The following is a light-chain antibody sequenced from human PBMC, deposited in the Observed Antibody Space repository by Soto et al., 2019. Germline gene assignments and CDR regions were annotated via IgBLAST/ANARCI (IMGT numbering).Light chain of an antibody. CDR1: QSVSTNY. CDR2: GAS. J-gene: IGKJ1*01. Sequence: ENVMTQSPGTLSLTPGERATLSCRASQSVSTNYVAWYQQKPGQAPRLLIYGASSRASGIPDMFGGSGCGTAFAFSIRRTEPEDVAVYYCQQDANSLWAFGHGTTVDLK. V-gene: IGKV3-20*01. CDR3: QQDANSLWA.